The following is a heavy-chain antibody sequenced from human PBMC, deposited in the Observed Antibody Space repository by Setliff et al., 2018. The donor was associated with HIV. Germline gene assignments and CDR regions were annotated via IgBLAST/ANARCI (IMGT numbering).Heavy chain of an antibody. CDR2: MNPKSGVS. V-gene: IGHV1-8*03. Sequence: ASVKVSCKASGYTFTNYGISWLRRASGQGLEWMGWMNPKSGVSGSALKFQDRVTITTDESTSTAYMELRSLTSEDTAVYYCARDLDEAVKDADNYVPLDLWGQGTLVTVSS. CDR1: GYTFTNYG. J-gene: IGHJ5*02. D-gene: IGHD3-16*01. CDR3: ARDLDEAVKDADNYVPLDL.